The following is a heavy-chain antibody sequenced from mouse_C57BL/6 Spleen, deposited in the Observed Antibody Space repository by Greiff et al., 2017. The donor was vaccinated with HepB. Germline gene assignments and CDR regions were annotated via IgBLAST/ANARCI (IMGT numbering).Heavy chain of an antibody. CDR3: AREDYYGSSYGGAMDY. J-gene: IGHJ4*01. D-gene: IGHD1-1*01. V-gene: IGHV1-26*01. Sequence: EVQLQQSGPELVKPGASVKISCKASGYTFTDYYMNWVKQSHGKSLEWIGDINPNNGGTSYNQKFKGKATLTVDKSSSTAYMELRSLTSEDSAVYYCAREDYYGSSYGGAMDYWGQGTSVTVSS. CDR1: GYTFTDYY. CDR2: INPNNGGT.